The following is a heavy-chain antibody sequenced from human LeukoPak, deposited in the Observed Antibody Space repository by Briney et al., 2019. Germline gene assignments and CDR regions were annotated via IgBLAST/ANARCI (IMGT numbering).Heavy chain of an antibody. CDR3: ARFPTAVVANNWFDP. V-gene: IGHV4-59*01. CDR1: GGSISSYY. CDR2: IYYSRST. Sequence: SETLSLTCTVSGGSISSYYWSWIRQPPGKGLEWIGYIYYSRSTNYNPSLKSRVTISVDTSKNQFSLKLSSVTAADTAVYYCARFPTAVVANNWFDPWGQGTLVTVSS. D-gene: IGHD2-15*01. J-gene: IGHJ5*02.